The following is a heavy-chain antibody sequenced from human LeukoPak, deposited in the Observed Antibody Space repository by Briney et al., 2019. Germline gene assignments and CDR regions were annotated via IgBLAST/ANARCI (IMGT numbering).Heavy chain of an antibody. CDR2: INQGGSRL. Sequence: PGGSLRLSCAGSGFTFGRYWMSWVRQAPGKGLEWVASINQGGSRLHYLDSVTGRFIISRDDAQNSLFLQMTRLRVDDTAVYYCARLKDAVTKPDYWGQGTLVSVSS. CDR1: GFTFGRYW. D-gene: IGHD2-8*01. J-gene: IGHJ4*02. CDR3: ARLKDAVTKPDY. V-gene: IGHV3-7*01.